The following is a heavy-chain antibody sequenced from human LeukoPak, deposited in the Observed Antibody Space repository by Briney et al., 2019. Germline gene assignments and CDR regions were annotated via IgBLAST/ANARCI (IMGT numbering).Heavy chain of an antibody. Sequence: SETLSLTCTVSGASISSYYWSWIRQPPGKGLEWIGYIYNSESTNYNPSLKSRVTISGDTSRNQVSLKLRSVTAADTAVYYCAKIRERTGTTFDSWGQGTLVTVSS. CDR2: IYNSEST. CDR3: AKIRERTGTTFDS. CDR1: GASISSYY. D-gene: IGHD1-1*01. J-gene: IGHJ4*02. V-gene: IGHV4-59*08.